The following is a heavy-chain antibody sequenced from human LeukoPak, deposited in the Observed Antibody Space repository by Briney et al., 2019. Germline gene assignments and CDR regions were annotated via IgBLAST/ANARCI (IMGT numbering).Heavy chain of an antibody. J-gene: IGHJ4*02. V-gene: IGHV1-2*06. D-gene: IGHD6-13*01. CDR3: ARDVLGSSWSPFDY. CDR2: INPNSGGT. CDR1: GYTFTGYH. Sequence: ASVKVSCKASGYTFTGYHMHWVRQAPGQGLEWMGRINPNSGGTNYAQKFQGRVTMTRDTSISTAYMELSRLRSDDTAVYYCARDVLGSSWSPFDYWGQGTLVTVSS.